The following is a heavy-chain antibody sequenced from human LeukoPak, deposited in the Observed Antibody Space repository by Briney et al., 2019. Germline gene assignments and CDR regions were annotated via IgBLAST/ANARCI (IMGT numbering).Heavy chain of an antibody. CDR2: IWYDGSNK. J-gene: IGHJ4*02. Sequence: GGSLRLSCAASGFTFSSYGMRWVRQAPGKGLEWVAVIWYDGSNKYYGDSVKGRFTISRDNSKNSLYLQMNSLRAEDTAVYYCARDQGIVVVITPGGFDYWGQGTLVTVSS. D-gene: IGHD3-22*01. CDR1: GFTFSSYG. V-gene: IGHV3-33*01. CDR3: ARDQGIVVVITPGGFDY.